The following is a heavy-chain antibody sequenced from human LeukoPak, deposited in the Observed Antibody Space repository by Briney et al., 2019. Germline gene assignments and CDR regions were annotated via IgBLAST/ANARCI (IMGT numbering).Heavy chain of an antibody. Sequence: PSETLSLTCTVSGGSISSSSYYWGWIRQPPGKGLEWIGSVYYSGSTYYNPSLKSRVNISVDTSKNQFSLKLRSVTAADTAVYYCARSTVTIYYLNYWGQGTLATVSA. CDR1: GGSISSSSYY. D-gene: IGHD4-11*01. CDR2: VYYSGST. J-gene: IGHJ4*02. CDR3: ARSTVTIYYLNY. V-gene: IGHV4-39*01.